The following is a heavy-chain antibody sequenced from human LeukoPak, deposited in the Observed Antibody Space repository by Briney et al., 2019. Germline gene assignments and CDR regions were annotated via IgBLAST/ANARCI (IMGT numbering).Heavy chain of an antibody. V-gene: IGHV1-69*06. CDR2: IIPIFGTA. Sequence: SVKVSCKASGGTFSSYAISWVRQAPGQGLDWMGGIIPIFGTANYAQKFQGRVTITADKSTSTAYMELSSLRSEDTAVYYCAREVVRGVMLNWFDPWGQGTLVTVSS. D-gene: IGHD3-10*01. CDR1: GGTFSSYA. CDR3: AREVVRGVMLNWFDP. J-gene: IGHJ5*02.